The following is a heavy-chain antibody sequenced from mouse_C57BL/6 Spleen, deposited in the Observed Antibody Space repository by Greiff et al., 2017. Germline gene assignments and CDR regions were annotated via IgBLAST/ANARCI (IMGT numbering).Heavy chain of an antibody. D-gene: IGHD2-14*01. CDR2: IWSGGST. J-gene: IGHJ4*01. Sequence: QVQLQQSGPGLVQPSQSLSITCTVSGFSLTSYGVDWVRQSPGKGLEWLGVIWSGGSTDYNAAFISRLSISKDNTKSQVFVKMNMLQANYAAIYVCARRGYPGAMDDWGQGTSVTVSS. V-gene: IGHV2-2*02. CDR3: ARRGYPGAMDD. CDR1: GFSLTSYG.